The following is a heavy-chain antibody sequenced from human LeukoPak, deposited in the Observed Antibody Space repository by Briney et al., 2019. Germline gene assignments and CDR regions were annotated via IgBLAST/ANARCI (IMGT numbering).Heavy chain of an antibody. Sequence: SETLSLTCTVSGGSISSYYWSWIRQPAGKGLEWIGRIYSSGSTNYNPSLKSRVTMSVDTSKNQFSLKLSSVTAADTAVYYCAGGPWIQFRFDPWGQGTLVTVSS. V-gene: IGHV4-4*07. CDR2: IYSSGST. CDR1: GGSISSYY. CDR3: AGGPWIQFRFDP. D-gene: IGHD5-18*01. J-gene: IGHJ5*02.